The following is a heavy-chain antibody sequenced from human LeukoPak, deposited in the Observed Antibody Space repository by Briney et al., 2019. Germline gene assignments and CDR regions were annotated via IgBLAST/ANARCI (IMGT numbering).Heavy chain of an antibody. CDR3: ARLLGGSASPWFDP. CDR2: IYYSGST. D-gene: IGHD2-15*01. Sequence: PSETLSLTCTVSSGSVSSGDYYWSWIRQPPGKGLEWIGYIYYSGSTYYNPSLKSRITISVDTSKNQFSLKLSSVTAADTAVYYCARLLGGSASPWFDPWGQGTLVTVSS. J-gene: IGHJ5*02. CDR1: SGSVSSGDYY. V-gene: IGHV4-30-4*01.